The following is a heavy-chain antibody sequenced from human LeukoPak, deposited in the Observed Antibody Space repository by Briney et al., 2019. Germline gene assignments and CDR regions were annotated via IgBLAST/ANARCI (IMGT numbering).Heavy chain of an antibody. CDR1: GGSISSSSYY. D-gene: IGHD3-22*01. V-gene: IGHV4-39*07. CDR2: IYYSGST. CDR3: ARDRADAPGSDYYDSSGTDY. Sequence: SETLSLTCTVSGGSISSSSYYWGWIRQPPGKGLEWIGSIYYSGSTNYNPSLKSRVTMSVDTSKNQFSLKLSSVTAADTAVYYCARDRADAPGSDYYDSSGTDYWGQGTLVTVSS. J-gene: IGHJ4*02.